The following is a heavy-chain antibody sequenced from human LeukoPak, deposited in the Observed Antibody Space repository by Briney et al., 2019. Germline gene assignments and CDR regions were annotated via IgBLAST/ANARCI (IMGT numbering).Heavy chain of an antibody. J-gene: IGHJ4*02. D-gene: IGHD5-24*01. CDR3: ARSCRDGYRDFDY. Sequence: GESLKVSCQGSGYSFTSYWIGWVRQMPGKGLEWMGIIYPGDSDTRYSPSFQGQVTISADKSISTAYLQWSSLKASDTAMYYCARSCRDGYRDFDYWGQGTLVTVSS. CDR1: GYSFTSYW. CDR2: IYPGDSDT. V-gene: IGHV5-51*01.